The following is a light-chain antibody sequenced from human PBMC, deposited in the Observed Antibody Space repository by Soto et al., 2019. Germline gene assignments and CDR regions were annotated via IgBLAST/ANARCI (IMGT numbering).Light chain of an antibody. V-gene: IGKV1-5*03. CDR1: QSISSW. J-gene: IGKJ1*01. Sequence: DIQMTQSPSTLSASVGDRVTIACRASQSISSWLAWYQQKPGKAPKLLICMASSLETGVPSRFSGSGSGTEFTITISSLQPYDFASYYCQQYNTYPWTFGQWTKVEIK. CDR3: QQYNTYPWT. CDR2: MAS.